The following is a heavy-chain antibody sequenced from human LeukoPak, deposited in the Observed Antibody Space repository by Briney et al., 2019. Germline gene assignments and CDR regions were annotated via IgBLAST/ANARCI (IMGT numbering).Heavy chain of an antibody. J-gene: IGHJ3*01. D-gene: IGHD3-10*01. V-gene: IGHV1-69*06. CDR2: IIPLFGAI. CDR3: ARGRRYYYSSGTFYRDAFDL. Sequence: RASVKVSCKASGYSFSNYAISWVRQAPGQGPEWMGGIIPLFGAINYAPKFQGRVTITAAKYTNTAYMELSSLRSNDTAVYYCARGRRYYYSSGTFYRDAFDLWGQGTLVTVSS. CDR1: GYSFSNYA.